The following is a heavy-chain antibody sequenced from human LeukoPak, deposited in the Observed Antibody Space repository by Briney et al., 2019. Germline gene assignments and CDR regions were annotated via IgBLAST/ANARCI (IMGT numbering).Heavy chain of an antibody. CDR1: GYTFTGYY. J-gene: IGHJ6*03. D-gene: IGHD3-9*01. CDR2: INPNSGGT. Sequence: GASVKVSCKASGYTFTGYYMHWVRQAPGQGLEWMGRINPNSGGTNYAQKFQGGVTMTRDTSISTAYMELSRLRSDDTAVYYCARDIYYDILTGYLTSYYYYYMDVWGKGTTVTVSS. V-gene: IGHV1-2*06. CDR3: ARDIYYDILTGYLTSYYYYYMDV.